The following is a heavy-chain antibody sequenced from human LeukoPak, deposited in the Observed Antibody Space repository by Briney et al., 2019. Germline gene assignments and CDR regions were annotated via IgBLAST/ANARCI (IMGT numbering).Heavy chain of an antibody. CDR3: ARDWEQWIIDY. Sequence: ASVKVSCKASGYTFTSYYMHWVRQAPGQGLEWMGIINPSGGSTSYAQKFQGRVIMTRDTSTSTVYMELSSLRSEDTAVYYCARDWEQWIIDYWGQGTLVTVSS. D-gene: IGHD6-19*01. V-gene: IGHV1-46*01. J-gene: IGHJ4*02. CDR2: INPSGGST. CDR1: GYTFTSYY.